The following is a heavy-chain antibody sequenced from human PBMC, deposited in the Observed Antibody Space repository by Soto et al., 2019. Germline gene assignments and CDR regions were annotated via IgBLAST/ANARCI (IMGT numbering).Heavy chain of an antibody. J-gene: IGHJ6*02. CDR1: SRSISSYY. Sequence: SETLSLTCTVPSRSISSYYWSWIRQPPGKGLEWIGYIYYSGSTNYNPSLKSRVTISVDTSKNQFSLKLSSVTAADTAVYYCARRIGSDGMDVWGQGTTVTVSS. CDR2: IYYSGST. CDR3: ARRIGSDGMDV. D-gene: IGHD1-26*01. V-gene: IGHV4-59*01.